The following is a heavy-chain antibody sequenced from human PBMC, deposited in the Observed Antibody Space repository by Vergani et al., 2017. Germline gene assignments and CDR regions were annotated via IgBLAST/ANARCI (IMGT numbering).Heavy chain of an antibody. D-gene: IGHD1-1*01. J-gene: IGHJ4*02. Sequence: EAELVQSGPDMRKPGESLKISCKGSEYSFGNYWIGWVRQMPGKGLEWMGIIYPADSDTRYSPAFQGQVTISADKSISTAFLQWDSLKASDTALYYCARHTTYTDSWGQGTLVTVSS. CDR2: IYPADSDT. CDR3: ARHTTYTDS. CDR1: EYSFGNYW. V-gene: IGHV5-51*01.